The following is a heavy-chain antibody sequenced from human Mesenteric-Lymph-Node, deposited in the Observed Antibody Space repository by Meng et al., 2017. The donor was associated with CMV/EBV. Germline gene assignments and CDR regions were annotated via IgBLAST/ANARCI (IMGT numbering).Heavy chain of an antibody. CDR3: ARDLNGVTIFGVVSPHFDY. D-gene: IGHD3-3*01. CDR1: GGSISSSSYY. CDR2: IYHTGST. Sequence: SETLSLTCTVSGGSISSSSYYWGWIRQPPGKGLEWIGSIYHTGSTYSNPSLKSRVTMSVDTSKNQFSLKLSSVTAADTAVYYCARDLNGVTIFGVVSPHFDYWGQGTLVTVSS. V-gene: IGHV4-39*07. J-gene: IGHJ4*02.